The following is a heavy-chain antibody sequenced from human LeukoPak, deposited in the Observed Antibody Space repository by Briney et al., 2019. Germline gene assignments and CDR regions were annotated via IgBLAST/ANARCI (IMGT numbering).Heavy chain of an antibody. D-gene: IGHD6-19*01. CDR3: AVHQYSSGWYLNY. CDR2: ISGSDDNT. Sequence: GGSLRLSCAASGFTFTSNAMSWVRQAPGKGLEWVSAISGSDDNTYYADSVKGRFTISRDNSKNTLYLQMNSLRAEDTAVYYCAVHQYSSGWYLNYWGQGTLVTVSS. V-gene: IGHV3-23*01. CDR1: GFTFTSNA. J-gene: IGHJ4*02.